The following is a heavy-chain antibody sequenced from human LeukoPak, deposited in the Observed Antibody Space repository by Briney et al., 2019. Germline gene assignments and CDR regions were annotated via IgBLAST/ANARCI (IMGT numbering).Heavy chain of an antibody. Sequence: PGGSLRLSCEASGFTFSNSAMAWVRQAPGKGLEWVSGISASGHYTYNADPGKGRFTISRDNSKNTLYLQMNSLRAEDTALYFCVKDGSWGDYYFYFYIDVWGKGTTVTVSS. CDR3: VKDGSWGDYYFYFYIDV. CDR2: ISASGHYT. J-gene: IGHJ6*03. CDR1: GFTFSNSA. D-gene: IGHD3-16*01. V-gene: IGHV3-23*01.